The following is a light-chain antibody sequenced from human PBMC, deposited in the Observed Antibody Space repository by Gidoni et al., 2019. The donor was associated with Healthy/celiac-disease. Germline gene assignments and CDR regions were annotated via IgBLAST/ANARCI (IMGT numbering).Light chain of an antibody. V-gene: IGLV3-25*02. CDR3: QSADSSGTYSWV. CDR2: KDS. J-gene: IGLJ3*02. CDR1: ALPKQD. Sequence: SYELTQPPSVSVSPGQTARITCSGDALPKQDASWYQKKPGQAPVLVIYKDSERTSGIPERFYGASSGTTVTLTISGVQAEEEADYYWQSADSSGTYSWVCGGGTKLTVL.